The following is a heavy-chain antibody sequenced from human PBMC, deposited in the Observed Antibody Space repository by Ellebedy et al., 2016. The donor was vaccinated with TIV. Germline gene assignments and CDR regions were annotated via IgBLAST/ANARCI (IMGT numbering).Heavy chain of an antibody. CDR1: GFTVRSKC. V-gene: IGHV3-53*01. CDR3: ATDPDGVYGDTSAY. CDR2: IYSVGDT. D-gene: IGHD4-17*01. J-gene: IGHJ4*02. Sequence: GGSLRLSCAVSGFTVRSKCMNWVRQAPGKGLEWVSLIYSVGDTYYADSVKGRFTVSRDNSQNTLYLQMTSLRVDDTAVYYCATDPDGVYGDTSAYWGRGTLVTVSS.